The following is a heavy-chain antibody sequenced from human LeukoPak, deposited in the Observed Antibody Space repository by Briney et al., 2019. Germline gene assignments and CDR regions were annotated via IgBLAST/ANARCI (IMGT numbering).Heavy chain of an antibody. CDR3: ARVTVVAPFDY. V-gene: IGHV1-46*01. CDR1: GYTVTSYY. Sequence: PGASVKVSCKASGYTVTSYYMHWVRQAPGQGLEWMGIINPSGGSTSYAQKFQGRVTMTRDTSTSTVYMELSSLRSEDTAVYYCARVTVVAPFDYWGQGTLVTVSS. D-gene: IGHD2-15*01. CDR2: INPSGGST. J-gene: IGHJ4*02.